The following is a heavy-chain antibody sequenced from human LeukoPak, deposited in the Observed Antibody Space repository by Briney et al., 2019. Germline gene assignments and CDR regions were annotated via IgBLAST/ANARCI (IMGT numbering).Heavy chain of an antibody. CDR1: GFTLSSYA. Sequence: GGSLRLSCAASGFTLSSYAMSWVRQGPGKGLEWVSAISVSGNTYHADSVKGRFTISRDSSKNTLYLQMNSLRAGDAAVYYCAKDGAWLRFDDWGQGILVTVSS. CDR3: AKDGAWLRFDD. V-gene: IGHV3-23*01. J-gene: IGHJ4*02. D-gene: IGHD5-12*01. CDR2: ISVSGNT.